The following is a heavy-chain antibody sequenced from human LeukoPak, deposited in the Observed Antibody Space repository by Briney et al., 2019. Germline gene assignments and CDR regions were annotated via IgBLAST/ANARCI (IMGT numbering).Heavy chain of an antibody. CDR1: GYTFTSYY. CDR2: INPSGGST. Sequence: ASVKVSYKASGYTFTSYYMHWVRQAPGQGLEWMGIINPSGGSTSYAQKFQGRVTMTRDTSTSTVYMELSSLRSEDTAVYYCASSVVVVAATINYYYGMDVWGQGTTVTVSS. J-gene: IGHJ6*02. V-gene: IGHV1-46*01. CDR3: ASSVVVVAATINYYYGMDV. D-gene: IGHD2-15*01.